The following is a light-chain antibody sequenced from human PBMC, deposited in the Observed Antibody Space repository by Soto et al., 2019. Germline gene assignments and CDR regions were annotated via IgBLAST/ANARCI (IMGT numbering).Light chain of an antibody. V-gene: IGKV3-15*01. Sequence: VVMTQSPATLCVSLGERATLSCRASQSVNTNLAWYQQKPGQAPRLLVYGASTRATDVPARFSGSGSGTEFTLNINSLQSEDFAIYYCQQYFKWWTFGQGTKVEIK. J-gene: IGKJ1*01. CDR1: QSVNTN. CDR3: QQYFKWWT. CDR2: GAS.